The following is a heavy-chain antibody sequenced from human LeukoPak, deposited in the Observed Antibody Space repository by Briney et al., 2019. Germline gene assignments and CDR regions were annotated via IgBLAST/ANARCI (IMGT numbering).Heavy chain of an antibody. CDR1: GFTFSSYL. Sequence: GGSLRLSCAASGFTFSSYLMHWVRQAPGKGLVWISGINTDGSTTSYADSVKGRFTISRDNANNTLYLQMNSLRAEDTAVYYCARNSGSNRPVDCWGQGTLVAVSS. J-gene: IGHJ4*02. CDR3: ARNSGSNRPVDC. CDR2: INTDGSTT. D-gene: IGHD1-26*01. V-gene: IGHV3-74*01.